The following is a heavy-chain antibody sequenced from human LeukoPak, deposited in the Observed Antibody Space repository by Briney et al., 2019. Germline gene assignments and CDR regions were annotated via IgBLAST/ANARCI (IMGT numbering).Heavy chain of an antibody. CDR2: INAFNGKT. D-gene: IGHD3-10*01. J-gene: IGHJ6*02. V-gene: IGHV1-3*01. CDR3: ARDLKYYYGSGSPPSHYYYYGMDV. Sequence: ASVKVSCKASGYTFTSYAMHWVRQAPGQRLEGMGWINAFNGKTKYSQTFTGRVTITSDTSASTASMELSSLRSEDTAVYYCARDLKYYYGSGSPPSHYYYYGMDVWGQGTTVTVSS. CDR1: GYTFTSYA.